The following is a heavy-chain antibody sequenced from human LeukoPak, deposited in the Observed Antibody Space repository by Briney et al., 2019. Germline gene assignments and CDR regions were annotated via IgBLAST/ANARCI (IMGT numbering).Heavy chain of an antibody. J-gene: IGHJ3*02. CDR3: HYDSSGLDAFDI. CDR2: ISSSGSTK. D-gene: IGHD3-22*01. Sequence: GGSLRLSCAASGFTFSSYEMNWVRQAPGKGLEWGSSISSSGSTKYYADSLKGRFTISRDNARNSLYLQMNSLRAEDTAVYYCHYDSSGLDAFDIWGQGTMVTVSP. V-gene: IGHV3-48*03. CDR1: GFTFSSYE.